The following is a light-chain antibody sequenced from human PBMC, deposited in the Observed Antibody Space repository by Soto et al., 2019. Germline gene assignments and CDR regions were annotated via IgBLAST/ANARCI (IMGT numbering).Light chain of an antibody. Sequence: DIQVTQSPSTLSASVGDRVTITCRASQSISNWLAWYQLKPGKAPKLLIYDASTLKSGVTSRFSGSGYGTEFPLNISSLQPDDFATYYCKQYNSYYPFGGGTKV. CDR1: QSISNW. CDR2: DAS. J-gene: IGKJ4*01. V-gene: IGKV1-5*01. CDR3: KQYNSYYP.